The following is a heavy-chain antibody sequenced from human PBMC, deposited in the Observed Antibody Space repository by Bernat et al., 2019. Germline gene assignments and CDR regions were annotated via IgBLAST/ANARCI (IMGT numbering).Heavy chain of an antibody. Sequence: QVQLQESGPGLVKPSQTLSLTCTVSGGSISSGDYYWSWIGQPPGKGLEWIGYIYYSGSTYYNPSLKSRVTIPVDTSKNQFSLKLSSVTAADTAVYYCARAQYYDFWSGYFYGYYFDYWGQGTLVTVSS. CDR1: GGSISSGDYY. CDR3: ARAQYYDFWSGYFYGYYFDY. D-gene: IGHD3-3*01. V-gene: IGHV4-30-4*01. CDR2: IYYSGST. J-gene: IGHJ4*02.